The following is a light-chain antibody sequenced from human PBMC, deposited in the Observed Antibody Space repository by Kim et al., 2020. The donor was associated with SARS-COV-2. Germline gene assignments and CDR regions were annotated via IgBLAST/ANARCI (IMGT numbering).Light chain of an antibody. V-gene: IGLV3-1*01. CDR2: QDN. CDR1: GLGDKY. CDR3: LAWDSSTVV. Sequence: SYELTQPPSVSVSPGQTASIHCSGDGLGDKYASWYQQKPGQSPVLVIYQDNKLPSGTPERFSGSNSGNTATLTISGTQAVDEADFFCLAWDSSTVVFGGGTQLTVL. J-gene: IGLJ2*01.